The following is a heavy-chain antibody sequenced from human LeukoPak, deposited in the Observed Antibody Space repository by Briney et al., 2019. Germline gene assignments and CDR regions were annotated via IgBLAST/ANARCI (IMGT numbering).Heavy chain of an antibody. CDR2: INHSGST. CDR1: GGSFSGYY. D-gene: IGHD5-18*01. CDR3: ARDDSVDTAMYGMDV. Sequence: SETLSLTCAVYGGSFSGYYWSWIRQPPGKGLEWIGEINHSGSTNYNPSLKSRVTISVDTSKNQFSLKLSSVTAADTAVYYCARDDSVDTAMYGMDVWGQGTTVTVSS. V-gene: IGHV4-34*01. J-gene: IGHJ6*02.